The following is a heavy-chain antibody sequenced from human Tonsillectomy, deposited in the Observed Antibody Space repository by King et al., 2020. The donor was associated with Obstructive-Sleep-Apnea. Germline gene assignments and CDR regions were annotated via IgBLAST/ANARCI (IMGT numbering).Heavy chain of an antibody. CDR3: AKGIRFGELHF. V-gene: IGHV3-64*01. J-gene: IGHJ4*02. CDR1: GFTFKNYF. CDR2: IDRNGDFT. D-gene: IGHD3-10*01. Sequence: VQLVESGGGLVHPGESLRLSCAASGFTFKNYFMHWVRQAPGKGLEYVSAIDRNGDFTYYANSVKDRFTISRDNSKSTLYLQMGSLRVEDMAVYYCAKGIRFGELHFWGQGVLVTVSS.